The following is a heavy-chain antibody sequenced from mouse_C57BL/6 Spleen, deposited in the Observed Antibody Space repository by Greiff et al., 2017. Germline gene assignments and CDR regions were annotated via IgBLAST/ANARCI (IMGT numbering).Heavy chain of an antibody. V-gene: IGHV14-3*01. CDR2: IDPANGNT. J-gene: IGHJ4*01. Sequence: EVMLVESVAELVRPGASVKLSCTASGFNIKNTYMHWVKQRPEQGLEWIGRIDPANGNTKYAPKFQGKATITADTSSNTAYLQLSSLTSEDPAIYYCASPTVDLHYYAMDYWGQGTSVTVSS. D-gene: IGHD1-1*01. CDR1: GFNIKNTY. CDR3: ASPTVDLHYYAMDY.